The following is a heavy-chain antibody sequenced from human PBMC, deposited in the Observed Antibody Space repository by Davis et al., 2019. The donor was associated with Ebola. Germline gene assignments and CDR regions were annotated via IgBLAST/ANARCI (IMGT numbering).Heavy chain of an antibody. V-gene: IGHV4-31*02. CDR3: ARVRRYGDYIGNYFDY. CDR2: IYYSGST. Sequence: LRLSCAASGFTFSSYSMNWIRQHPGKGLEWIGYIYYSGSTYYNPSLKSRVTISVDTSKNQFSLKLSSVTAADTAVYYCARVRRYGDYIGNYFDYWGQGTLVTVSS. D-gene: IGHD4-17*01. CDR1: GFTFSSYS. J-gene: IGHJ4*02.